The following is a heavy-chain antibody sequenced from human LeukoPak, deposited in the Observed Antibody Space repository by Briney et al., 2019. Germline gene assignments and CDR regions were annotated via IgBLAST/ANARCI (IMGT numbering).Heavy chain of an antibody. CDR1: GFTFSSYG. CDR3: AKDRTWYYGSGHDAFDI. D-gene: IGHD3-10*01. V-gene: IGHV3-23*01. CDR2: ISGSGGST. Sequence: GGSLRLSCAASGFTFSSYGMSWVRQAPGKGLEWVSAISGSGGSTYYADSVKGRFTISRDNSKNTLYLQMNSLRAEDTAVYYCAKDRTWYYGSGHDAFDIWGQGTMVTVSS. J-gene: IGHJ3*02.